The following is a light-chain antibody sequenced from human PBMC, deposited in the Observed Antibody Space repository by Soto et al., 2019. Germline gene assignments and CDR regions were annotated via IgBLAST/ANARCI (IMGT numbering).Light chain of an antibody. CDR3: QHCEYHPI. CDR1: QDITSY. V-gene: IGKV1-33*01. CDR2: DAY. Sequence: DIQMTQSPSSLSASVGDRVTITCQASQDITSYLNWYQHKPGKAPKLLIYDAYILEAGVPSRFSGSGSGTDFTFTISSLQPEDVATYYCQHCEYHPIFGPGTTVDFK. J-gene: IGKJ3*01.